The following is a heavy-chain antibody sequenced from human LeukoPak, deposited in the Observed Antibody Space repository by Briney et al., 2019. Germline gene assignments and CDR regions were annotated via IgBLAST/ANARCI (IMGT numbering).Heavy chain of an antibody. D-gene: IGHD6-13*01. J-gene: IGHJ4*02. CDR1: GGSISSYY. Sequence: SETLSLTCTVSGGSISSYYWSWIRQPPGKGLEWIGYIYYSGSTNYSSSLKSRVTILVDTSKNQFSLKLTSVTAADTAVYYCARASAAAGVDYWGQGTLVTVSS. V-gene: IGHV4-59*01. CDR3: ARASAAAGVDY. CDR2: IYYSGST.